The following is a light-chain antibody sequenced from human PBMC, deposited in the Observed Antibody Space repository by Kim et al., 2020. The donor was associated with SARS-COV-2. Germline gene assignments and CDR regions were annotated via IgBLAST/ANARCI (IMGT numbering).Light chain of an antibody. CDR1: SSNIGNNY. CDR2: GNN. CDR3: GTWDSSLSVVV. V-gene: IGLV1-51*01. J-gene: IGLJ2*01. Sequence: GPKVTSSCSGSSSNIGNNYVSWYQQLPGTAPKLLVYGNNKRPSGIPDRFSGSKSGTSATLGITGLQTGDEADYYCGTWDSSLSVVVFGGGTQLTVL.